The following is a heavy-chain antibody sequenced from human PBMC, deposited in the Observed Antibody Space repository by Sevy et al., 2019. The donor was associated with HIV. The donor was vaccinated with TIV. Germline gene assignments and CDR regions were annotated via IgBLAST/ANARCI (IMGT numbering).Heavy chain of an antibody. CDR1: GFTFSPYE. CDR3: AGGQQLLN. Sequence: GGSLRLSCAASGFTFSPYEMNWVRQAPGKGVEWVSFISSSGSTIYYADSVRGRFTISRDNAKNSLYLQMNSLRAEDTAIYYCAGGQQLLNWGQGTLVTVSS. D-gene: IGHD6-13*01. J-gene: IGHJ4*02. V-gene: IGHV3-48*03. CDR2: ISSSGSTI.